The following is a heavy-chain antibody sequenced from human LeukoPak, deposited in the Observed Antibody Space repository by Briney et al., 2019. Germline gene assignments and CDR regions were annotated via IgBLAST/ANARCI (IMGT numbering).Heavy chain of an antibody. D-gene: IGHD6-19*01. CDR3: AKDLSGSYSSGWPDAFDI. CDR1: GFTFSSYG. CDR2: IRYDGSNK. Sequence: PGGSLRLSCAASGFTFSSYGMHWVRQAPGKGLEWVAFIRYDGSNKYYADSVKGRFTISRDNSKNTLYLQMNSLRAEVTAVYYCAKDLSGSYSSGWPDAFDIWGQGTMVTVSS. V-gene: IGHV3-30*02. J-gene: IGHJ3*02.